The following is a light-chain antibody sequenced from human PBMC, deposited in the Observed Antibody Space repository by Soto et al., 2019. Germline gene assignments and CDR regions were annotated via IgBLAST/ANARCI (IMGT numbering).Light chain of an antibody. CDR1: QSISSW. CDR3: QQYNKRWT. Sequence: DIQMTQSPSTLSESVGDRVTITCRASQSISSWLAWYQQKPGKAPKLLIYKASSLESGVPSRFSGSGSRTEFTLTISSLQPDDFATYYCQQYNKRWTFGQGTKVEIK. CDR2: KAS. V-gene: IGKV1-5*03. J-gene: IGKJ1*01.